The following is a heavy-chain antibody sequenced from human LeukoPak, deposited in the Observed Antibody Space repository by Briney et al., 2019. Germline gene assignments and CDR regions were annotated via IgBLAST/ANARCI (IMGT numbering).Heavy chain of an antibody. J-gene: IGHJ6*03. CDR3: ARGNYYGSGSTYYYYYHMDV. CDR2: MNPNSGNT. D-gene: IGHD3-10*01. V-gene: IGHV1-8*03. Sequence: ASVKVSCKASGYTFASYDINWVRQATGQGLEWMGWMNPNSGNTGYAQKFQDRVTITRNTSISTAYMELSSLRSEDTAVYYCARGNYYGSGSTYYYYYHMDVWGKGTTVTVSS. CDR1: GYTFASYD.